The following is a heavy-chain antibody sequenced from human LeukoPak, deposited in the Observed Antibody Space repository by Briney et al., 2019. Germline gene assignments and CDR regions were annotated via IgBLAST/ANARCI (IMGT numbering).Heavy chain of an antibody. V-gene: IGHV4-59*01. D-gene: IGHD3-9*01. CDR1: GGSISSYY. CDR2: IYYSGST. Sequence: PSETLSLTCTVSGGSISSYYWSWIRQPPGKGLEWIGYIYYSGSTNYNTSLKSRVTISVDTSKNQFSLELSSVTAADTAVYYCARVARYFDPSVFDYWGQGTLVTVSS. CDR3: ARVARYFDPSVFDY. J-gene: IGHJ4*02.